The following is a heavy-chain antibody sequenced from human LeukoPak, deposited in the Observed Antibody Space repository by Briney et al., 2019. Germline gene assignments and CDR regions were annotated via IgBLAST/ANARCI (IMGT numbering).Heavy chain of an antibody. V-gene: IGHV3-74*03. CDR1: XFIFSNYW. CDR3: AKGGLRVTDY. Sequence: PGGSLRLSCAAXXFIFSNYWMHWVRQAPGKGLVWVSRVNNDGSSTTYADSVKGRFTISRDNAKNTLYLQMNSLRAEDTAVYYCAKGGLRVTDYWGQGTLVTVSS. CDR2: VNNDGSST. D-gene: IGHD5/OR15-5a*01. J-gene: IGHJ4*02.